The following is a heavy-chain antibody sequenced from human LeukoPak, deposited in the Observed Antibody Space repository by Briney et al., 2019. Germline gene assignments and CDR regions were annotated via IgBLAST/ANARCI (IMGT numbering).Heavy chain of an antibody. CDR3: ARLARSGSYYKWLADY. CDR1: GYTFTSYD. J-gene: IGHJ4*02. CDR2: MNPNSGNT. V-gene: IGHV1-8*01. Sequence: ASVKVSCKASGYTFTSYDINWVRQATGQGLEWMGRMNPNSGNTGYAQKFQGRVTITRNTSISTAYMELSSLRSEDTAVYYCARLARSGSYYKWLADYWGQGTLVTVSS. D-gene: IGHD3-10*01.